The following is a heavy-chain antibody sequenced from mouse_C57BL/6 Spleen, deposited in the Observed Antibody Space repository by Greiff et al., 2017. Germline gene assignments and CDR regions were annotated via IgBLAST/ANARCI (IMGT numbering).Heavy chain of an antibody. Sequence: QVQLQQSGAELAKPGASVKLSCKASGYTFTSYWMHWVKQRPGQGLEWIGYINPSSGYTKYNQKFKDKATLTADKSSSTSYMQLSSLTYEDSAVYYCARSHGSSYGAMDYWGQGTSVTVSS. CDR2: INPSSGYT. D-gene: IGHD1-1*01. J-gene: IGHJ4*01. CDR1: GYTFTSYW. CDR3: ARSHGSSYGAMDY. V-gene: IGHV1-7*01.